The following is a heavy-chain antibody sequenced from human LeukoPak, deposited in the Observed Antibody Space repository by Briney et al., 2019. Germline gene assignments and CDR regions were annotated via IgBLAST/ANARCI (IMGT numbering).Heavy chain of an antibody. V-gene: IGHV4-59*01. CDR3: ARVRGDFETD. J-gene: IGHJ1*01. CDR1: GGSISSYY. CDR2: RYYSGST. Sequence: SETLSLTCSVSGGSISSYYWTWIRQPPGKGLEWIGYRYYSGSTTYNPSLKSRVTISVDTSKSQFSLTLISVTAAETAIYYCARVRGDFETDWGQGTLVTVSS. D-gene: IGHD3-16*01.